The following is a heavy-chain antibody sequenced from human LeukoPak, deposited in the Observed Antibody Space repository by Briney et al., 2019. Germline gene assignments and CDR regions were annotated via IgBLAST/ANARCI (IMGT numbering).Heavy chain of an antibody. CDR2: IKQDGSEK. D-gene: IGHD3-10*01. CDR3: ARDRGLIDY. V-gene: IGHV3-7*01. Sequence: GGSLRLSCAASEFTFSSFWMTWVRQTPGKGLEWVANIKQDGSEKNYVDSVKGRFTISRDNAKNSLYLQMNSLRADDTAVYYCARDRGLIDYWGQGTLVTVSS. CDR1: EFTFSSFW. J-gene: IGHJ4*02.